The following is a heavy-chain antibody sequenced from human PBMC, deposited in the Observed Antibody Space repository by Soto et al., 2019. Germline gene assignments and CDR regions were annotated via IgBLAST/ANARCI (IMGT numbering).Heavy chain of an antibody. J-gene: IGHJ6*03. Sequence: GGSLRLSCAASGFTFSSYWMSWVRQAPGKGLEWVANIKQDGSEKYYVDSVKGRFTISRDNAKNSLYLQMNSLRAEDTAVYYCARVNGDYVPPLYYYYYMDVWGKGTTVTVSS. D-gene: IGHD4-17*01. CDR2: IKQDGSEK. CDR3: ARVNGDYVPPLYYYYYMDV. V-gene: IGHV3-7*01. CDR1: GFTFSSYW.